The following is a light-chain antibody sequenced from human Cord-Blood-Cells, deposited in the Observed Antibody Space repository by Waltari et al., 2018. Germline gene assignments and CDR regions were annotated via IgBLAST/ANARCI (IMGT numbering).Light chain of an antibody. V-gene: IGLV2-8*01. J-gene: IGLJ1*01. CDR2: EVS. CDR3: SSYAGSNNLYV. Sequence: QSALTQPPSASGSPGQSVTISCTGTSSDVGGYNYVSCYQQHPGKAPKLMMYEVSKRPSGCPDRFSGSKSGNTASLTVSGLQADDEADYYCSSYAGSNNLYVFGTGTKVTVL. CDR1: SSDVGGYNY.